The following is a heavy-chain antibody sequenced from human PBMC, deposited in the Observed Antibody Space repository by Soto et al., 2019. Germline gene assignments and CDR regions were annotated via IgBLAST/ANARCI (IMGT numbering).Heavy chain of an antibody. Sequence: SETLSLTCTVSGGSISSGDYYWSCIRQPPGKGLEWIGYIYYSGGTYYNPSLKSRVTISVDTSKNQFSLKLSSVTAADTAVYYCARVSATSGSYGMDVWRQGTTVTVS. CDR3: ARVSATSGSYGMDV. CDR2: IYYSGGT. D-gene: IGHD5-12*01. CDR1: GGSISSGDYY. V-gene: IGHV4-30-4*01. J-gene: IGHJ6*02.